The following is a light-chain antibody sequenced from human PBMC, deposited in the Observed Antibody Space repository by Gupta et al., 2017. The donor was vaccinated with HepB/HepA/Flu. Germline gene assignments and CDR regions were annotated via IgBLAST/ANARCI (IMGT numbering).Light chain of an antibody. CDR2: GAS. V-gene: IGKV3-20*01. CDR3: QQESSSPKT. CDR1: QSVRSSY. J-gene: IGKJ2*01. Sequence: EIVLTQSPGTLSLSPGERATLSCRASQSVRSSYLAWYQQKPGQAPRLLIYGASSRATGIPDRFSGSGSGTXFTLTIXRLEPEDFAVYYCQQESSSPKTFGXGTKLDIK.